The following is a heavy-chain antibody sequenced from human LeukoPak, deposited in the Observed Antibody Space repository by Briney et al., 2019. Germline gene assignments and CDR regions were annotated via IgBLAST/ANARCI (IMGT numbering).Heavy chain of an antibody. J-gene: IGHJ3*02. D-gene: IGHD1-7*01. Sequence: GGSLRLSCVGSGFTLSDYYMDWVRQAPGKGLKWVGRTRNKANSYTTEYAASVKGRFTISRDGSKNSLYLQMNSLKTEDTAVYYCARGTGTWDAFDMWGQGTMVTVS. CDR1: GFTLSDYY. V-gene: IGHV3-72*01. CDR3: ARGTGTWDAFDM. CDR2: TRNKANSYTT.